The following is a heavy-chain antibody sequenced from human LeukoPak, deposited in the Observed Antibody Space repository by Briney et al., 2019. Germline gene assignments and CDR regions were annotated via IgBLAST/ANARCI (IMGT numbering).Heavy chain of an antibody. CDR2: IYYGGST. CDR1: SGSISTSSYY. CDR3: ARPSCSGWYSYFYY. Sequence: PSETLSLTCNVSSGSISTSSYYWGWIRQPPGKGLEWIGSIYYGGSTYYNPSLMSRVTMSLDTSKKQFSLKLSSVTAADTAIYYCARPSCSGWYSYFYYWGQGTLVTVSS. D-gene: IGHD6-19*01. V-gene: IGHV4-39*07. J-gene: IGHJ4*02.